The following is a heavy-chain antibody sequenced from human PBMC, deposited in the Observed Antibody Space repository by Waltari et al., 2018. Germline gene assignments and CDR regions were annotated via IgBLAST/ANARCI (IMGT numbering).Heavy chain of an antibody. CDR2: IYYSGST. Sequence: QLQLQESGPGLVKPSETLSLTCTVSGGSISSSSYYWGWIRQPPGKGLEWIGSIYYSGSTSYNPSLKSRVTISVDTSKNQFSLKLSAVTAADTAVYYCARSVAVAGTDYYGMDVWGQGTTVTVSS. CDR3: ARSVAVAGTDYYGMDV. J-gene: IGHJ6*02. V-gene: IGHV4-39*07. CDR1: GGSISSSSYY. D-gene: IGHD6-19*01.